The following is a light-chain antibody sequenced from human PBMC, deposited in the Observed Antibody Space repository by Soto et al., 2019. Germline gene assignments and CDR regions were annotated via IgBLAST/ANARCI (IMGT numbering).Light chain of an antibody. V-gene: IGLV1-44*01. CDR2: TNN. Sequence: QSVLTQPPSASGTPGQRVTISCSGSSSSIGRNTVNWFQHLPGTAPKLLIHTNNQRPSGVPDRFSGSKSGTSASLAISGLQAEDEADYYCASWDDSLSVHWEFGGGTKVTVL. CDR1: SSSIGRNT. J-gene: IGLJ3*02. CDR3: ASWDDSLSVHWE.